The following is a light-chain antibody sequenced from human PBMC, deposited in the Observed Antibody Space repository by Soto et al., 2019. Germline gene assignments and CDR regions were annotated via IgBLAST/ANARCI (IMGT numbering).Light chain of an antibody. CDR2: AAS. V-gene: IGKV1-39*01. J-gene: IGKJ1*01. Sequence: DIQMTQSPSSLSASVGDRVTIPCRASQSISNYLSWYQQIPGKAPKLLIYAASTLRSGVPSRFKGNGSGTDFTLTLSRRQPEDFATYYCQQSYSTPWTFGQGTKVEIK. CDR3: QQSYSTPWT. CDR1: QSISNY.